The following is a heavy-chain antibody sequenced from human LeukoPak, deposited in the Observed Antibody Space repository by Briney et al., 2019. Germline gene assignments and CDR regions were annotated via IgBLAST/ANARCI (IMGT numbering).Heavy chain of an antibody. Sequence: GGSLRLSCAASGFTFSIYSMNWVRQAPGKGLERVSYITTTSSVIYYGDSVKGRFTVSRDNAENSLYLQMSSLRAEDTAVYYCAKDSPQDYWGQGTLVTVSS. CDR1: GFTFSIYS. CDR2: ITTTSSVI. J-gene: IGHJ4*02. V-gene: IGHV3-48*01. CDR3: AKDSPQDY.